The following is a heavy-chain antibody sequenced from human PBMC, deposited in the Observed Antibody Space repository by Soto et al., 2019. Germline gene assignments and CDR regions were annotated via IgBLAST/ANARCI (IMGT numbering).Heavy chain of an antibody. V-gene: IGHV5-10-1*01. J-gene: IGHJ6*02. CDR1: GYSFTSYL. D-gene: IGHD3-10*01. Sequence: PGESLKISCKGSGYSFTSYLISWVRQMPGKGLEWMGRIDPSDSYTNYSPSLQGHVTISADKSISTAYLQWSSLKASDTAMYYCARYQGSGSYPDHYYGMDVWGQGTTVTVSS. CDR2: IDPSDSYT. CDR3: ARYQGSGSYPDHYYGMDV.